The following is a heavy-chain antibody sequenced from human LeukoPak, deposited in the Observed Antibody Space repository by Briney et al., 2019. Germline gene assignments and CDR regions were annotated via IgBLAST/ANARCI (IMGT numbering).Heavy chain of an antibody. D-gene: IGHD6-13*01. CDR1: GGPISSGDYY. V-gene: IGHV4-30-4*01. Sequence: SETLSLTCTVSGGPISSGDYYWSWIRQPPGKGLEWIGYIYYSGSTYYNPSLKSRVTISVDRSKNQFSLKLSSVTAADTAVYYCARAFYDSSWYPWFDPWGQGTLVTVSS. CDR3: ARAFYDSSWYPWFDP. J-gene: IGHJ5*02. CDR2: IYYSGST.